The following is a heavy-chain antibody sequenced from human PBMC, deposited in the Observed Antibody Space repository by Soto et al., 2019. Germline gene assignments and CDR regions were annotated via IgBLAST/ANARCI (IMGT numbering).Heavy chain of an antibody. CDR1: GFTFSSYA. CDR3: ARDHCSSTSCYEESWFDP. Sequence: GGSLRLSCAASGFTFSSYAMHWVRQAPGKGLEYVSAISSNGGSTYYANSVKGRFTISRDNSKNTLYLQMGSLRAEDMAVYYCARDHCSSTSCYEESWFDPWGQGTLVTVSS. V-gene: IGHV3-64*01. D-gene: IGHD2-2*01. J-gene: IGHJ5*02. CDR2: ISSNGGST.